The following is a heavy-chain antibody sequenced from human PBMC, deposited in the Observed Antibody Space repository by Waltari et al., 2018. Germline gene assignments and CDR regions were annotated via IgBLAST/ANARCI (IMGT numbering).Heavy chain of an antibody. CDR2: IYCSGST. V-gene: IGHV4-39*01. Sequence: QLQLQESGPGLVKPSETLSLTCTVSGGSIGSSSYYWGWIRQPPGKGLEWIGSIYCSGSTYYNPSLKSLVTISVDTSKNQFSLKLSSVTAADTAVYYCASTVYYDSSGWTYYFDYWGQGTLVTVSS. CDR1: GGSIGSSSYY. J-gene: IGHJ4*02. CDR3: ASTVYYDSSGWTYYFDY. D-gene: IGHD3-22*01.